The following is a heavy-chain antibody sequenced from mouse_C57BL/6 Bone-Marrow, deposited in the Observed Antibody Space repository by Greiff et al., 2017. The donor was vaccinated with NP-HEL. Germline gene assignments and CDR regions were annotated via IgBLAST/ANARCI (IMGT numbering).Heavy chain of an antibody. Sequence: VQLQQSGAELVRPGASVKLSCTASGFNIKDDYMQWVKQRPEHGLEWLGWIVHENGDTEYASKFQGKATITADTSSNTAYMQHSSLTSEDTAVYYCTSVFAYWGQGTLVTVSA. CDR1: GFNIKDDY. J-gene: IGHJ3*01. CDR2: IVHENGDT. V-gene: IGHV14-4*01. CDR3: TSVFAY.